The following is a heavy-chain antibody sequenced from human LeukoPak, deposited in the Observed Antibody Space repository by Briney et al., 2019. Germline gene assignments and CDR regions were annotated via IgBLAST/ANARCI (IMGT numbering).Heavy chain of an antibody. CDR2: ISYDGSNK. CDR3: AKVKDYYGSGSYPVDY. CDR1: GFTFSTYG. Sequence: PGRSLRLSCAASGFTFSTYGMHWVRQAPGKGREWVAVISYDGSNKYYSDSVKGRFTISRDNSKNTLYLQMNSLRAEDTAVYYCAKVKDYYGSGSYPVDYWGQGTLVTVSS. J-gene: IGHJ4*02. V-gene: IGHV3-30*18. D-gene: IGHD3-10*01.